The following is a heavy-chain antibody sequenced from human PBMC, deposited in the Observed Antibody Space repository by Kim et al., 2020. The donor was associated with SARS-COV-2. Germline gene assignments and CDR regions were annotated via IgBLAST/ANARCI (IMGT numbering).Heavy chain of an antibody. Sequence: LKSQVTISVDTSKNQFSLKLSSVTAADTAVYYCARGITIFGVVTNGMDVWGQGTTVTVSS. V-gene: IGHV4-31*01. J-gene: IGHJ6*02. D-gene: IGHD3-3*01. CDR3: ARGITIFGVVTNGMDV.